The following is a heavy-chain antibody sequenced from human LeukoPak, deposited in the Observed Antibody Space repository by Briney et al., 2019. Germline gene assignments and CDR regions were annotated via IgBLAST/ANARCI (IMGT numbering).Heavy chain of an antibody. CDR2: ISYDGSNK. Sequence: GGSLRLSCAASGFTFSTYAMHGVRQAPGKGLEGVAVISYDGSNKYYVDSVKGRFTISRDNSKNTLYLQMNSLRPEAAAVYYCAKALAAPGPYYSYGMDVWGQGTTVTVSS. CDR1: GFTFSTYA. J-gene: IGHJ6*02. D-gene: IGHD6-13*01. CDR3: AKALAAPGPYYSYGMDV. V-gene: IGHV3-30*18.